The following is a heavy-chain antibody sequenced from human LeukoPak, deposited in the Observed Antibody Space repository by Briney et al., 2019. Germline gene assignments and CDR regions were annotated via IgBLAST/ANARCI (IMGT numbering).Heavy chain of an antibody. V-gene: IGHV1-8*01. D-gene: IGHD3-3*01. J-gene: IGHJ6*02. CDR3: ARGYDFWSGYHQDGMDV. Sequence: ASVKVSCKASGYTFTSYDINWVRQATGQGLEWMGWMNPNSGSTGYAQKFQGRVTMTRNTSISTAYMELSSLRSEDTAVYYCARGYDFWSGYHQDGMDVWGQGTTVTVSS. CDR2: MNPNSGST. CDR1: GYTFTSYD.